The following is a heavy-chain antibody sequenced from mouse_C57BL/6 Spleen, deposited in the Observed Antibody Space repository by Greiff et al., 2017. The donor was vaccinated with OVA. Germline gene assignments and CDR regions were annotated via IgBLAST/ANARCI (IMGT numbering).Heavy chain of an antibody. V-gene: IGHV5-9*01. CDR2: ISGGGGNT. CDR1: GFTFSSYT. Sequence: EVQLVESGGGLVKPGGSLKLSCAASGFTFSSYTMSWVRQTPEKRLEWVATISGGGGNTYYPDSVKGRFTISRDNAKNTLYLQMSSLRSEDTALYYCARQGIYYYGSSLFAYWGQGTLVTVSA. CDR3: ARQGIYYYGSSLFAY. D-gene: IGHD1-1*01. J-gene: IGHJ3*01.